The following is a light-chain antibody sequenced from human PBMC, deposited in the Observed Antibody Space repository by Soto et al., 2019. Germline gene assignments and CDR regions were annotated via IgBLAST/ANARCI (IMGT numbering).Light chain of an antibody. CDR3: QQYGTSPYT. CDR2: GAS. V-gene: IGKV3-20*01. CDR1: QSVSSSY. J-gene: IGKJ2*01. Sequence: EIVLTQSPGTLSLSPGERATLSCRASQSVSSSYLAWYQQKPGQAPRLLLSGASSRATGNPDRFSGSGSGTDFTLTISRLEPEDFAVYYCQQYGTSPYTFGQGTKLEIK.